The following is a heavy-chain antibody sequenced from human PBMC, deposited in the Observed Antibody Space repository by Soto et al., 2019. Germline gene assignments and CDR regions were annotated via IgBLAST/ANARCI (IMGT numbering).Heavy chain of an antibody. CDR3: AREVVANSSSWYAPYMEV. Sequence: SQTLSLTCAISGDSVSSNSAAWNWIRQSPSRGLEWLGRTYYRSKWYNDYAVSVKSRITINPDTSKNQFSLQLNSVTPEDTAVYYCAREVVANSSSWYAPYMEVWGKGTTVTVSS. V-gene: IGHV6-1*01. D-gene: IGHD6-13*01. CDR2: TYYRSKWYN. J-gene: IGHJ6*03. CDR1: GDSVSSNSAA.